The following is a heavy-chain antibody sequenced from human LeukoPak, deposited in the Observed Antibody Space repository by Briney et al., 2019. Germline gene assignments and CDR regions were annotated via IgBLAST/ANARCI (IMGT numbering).Heavy chain of an antibody. CDR3: ARGGGSGYYHTNYFDY. D-gene: IGHD3-22*01. J-gene: IGHJ4*02. CDR1: GGSISSSSYY. CDR2: IYYSGST. Sequence: PSETLSLTCTVSGGSISSSSYYWGWIRQPPGKGLEWIGSIYYSGSTYYNPSLKSRVTISVDTSKNQFSLKLSSVTAADTAVYYCARGGGSGYYHTNYFDYWGQGTLVTVSS. V-gene: IGHV4-39*01.